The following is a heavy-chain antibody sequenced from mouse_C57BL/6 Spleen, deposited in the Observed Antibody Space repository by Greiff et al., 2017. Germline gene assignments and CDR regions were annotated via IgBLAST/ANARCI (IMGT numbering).Heavy chain of an antibody. Sequence: EVKLQESGGGLVQPGGSLKLSCAASGFTFSDYYMYWVRQTPEKRLEWVAYISNGGGSTYYPDTVKGRFTISRDNAKNTLYLQMSRLKSEDTAMYYCARPIYYDSLYAMDYWGQGTSVTVSS. V-gene: IGHV5-12*01. D-gene: IGHD2-4*01. J-gene: IGHJ4*01. CDR1: GFTFSDYY. CDR3: ARPIYYDSLYAMDY. CDR2: ISNGGGST.